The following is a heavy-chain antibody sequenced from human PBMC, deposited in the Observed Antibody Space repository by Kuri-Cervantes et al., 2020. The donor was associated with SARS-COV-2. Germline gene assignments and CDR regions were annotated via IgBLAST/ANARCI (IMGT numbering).Heavy chain of an antibody. J-gene: IGHJ2*01. D-gene: IGHD6-13*01. CDR3: ARGGGSSWPYWYFDL. CDR2: ISSSSSYI. V-gene: IGHV3-21*06. Sequence: GGSLRLSCAASGFTFSSYAMSWVRQAPGKGLEWVSSISSSSSYIYYADSVKGRFTISRDNAKNSLYLQMNSLRAEDTAVYYCARGGGSSWPYWYFDLWGRGTLVTVSS. CDR1: GFTFSSYA.